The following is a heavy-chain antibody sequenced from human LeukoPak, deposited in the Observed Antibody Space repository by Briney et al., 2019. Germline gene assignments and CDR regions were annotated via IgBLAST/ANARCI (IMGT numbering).Heavy chain of an antibody. CDR3: AKNRDSSDYPRDFDY. CDR2: IRHDGSYQ. D-gene: IGHD6-19*01. Sequence: PGGSLRLSCAASRFTFSSYGMHWVRQTPGKGLEWVAFIRHDGSYQQYADSVKGRFTVSRDNSKDKVYLQMNSLRTEDTAVYYCAKNRDSSDYPRDFDYWGQGTLVTVSS. V-gene: IGHV3-30*02. J-gene: IGHJ4*02. CDR1: RFTFSSYG.